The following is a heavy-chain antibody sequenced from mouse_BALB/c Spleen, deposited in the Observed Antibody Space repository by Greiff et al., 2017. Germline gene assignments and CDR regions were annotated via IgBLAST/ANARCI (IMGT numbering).Heavy chain of an antibody. CDR2: INPGSGGT. CDR1: GYAFTNYL. V-gene: IGHV1-54*03. D-gene: IGHD2-14*01. Sequence: VQLQESGAELVRPGTSVKVSCKASGYAFTNYLIEWVKQRPGQGLEWIGVINPGSGGTNYNEKFKGKATLTADKSSSTAYMQLSSLTSDDSAVYFCASLAYYRSYYAMDYWGQGTSVTVSS. J-gene: IGHJ4*01. CDR3: ASLAYYRSYYAMDY.